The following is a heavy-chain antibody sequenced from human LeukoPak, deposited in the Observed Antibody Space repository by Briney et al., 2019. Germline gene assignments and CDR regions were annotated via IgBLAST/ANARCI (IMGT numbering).Heavy chain of an antibody. CDR1: GGSIRSSRYY. Sequence: SETLSLTCTVSGGSIRSSRYYWGWFPRSPGKPPEWIGSVSFFGNSYYRSSLLSRLTISIDRSKTQISLNLTSVTAADTAVYYCATHGEGSYFESWGQGTLVTVSS. D-gene: IGHD3-10*01. CDR3: ATHGEGSYFES. J-gene: IGHJ4*02. CDR2: VSFFGNS. V-gene: IGHV4-39*01.